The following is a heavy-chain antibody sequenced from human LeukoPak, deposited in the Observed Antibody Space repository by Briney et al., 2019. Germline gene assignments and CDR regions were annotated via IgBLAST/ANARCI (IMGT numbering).Heavy chain of an antibody. CDR2: ISGSGGST. CDR3: AKKGDSSGYYYYFDN. V-gene: IGHV3-23*01. Sequence: GGSMRLSCAASGFTFSNYAMSWVRQAPGKGVEWVSGISGSGGSTYYADSVKGRFTISRDKSKNTLFLQMNFLRSEDTAVYYCAKKGDSSGYYYYFDNWGQGTLVTVSS. D-gene: IGHD3-22*01. CDR1: GFTFSNYA. J-gene: IGHJ4*02.